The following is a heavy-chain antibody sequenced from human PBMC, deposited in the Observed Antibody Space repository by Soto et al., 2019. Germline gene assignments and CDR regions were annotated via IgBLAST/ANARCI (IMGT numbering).Heavy chain of an antibody. V-gene: IGHV4-59*01. CDR1: GGSISSYY. CDR2: IHYSGRT. CDR3: ARFEESGYAQFDY. D-gene: IGHD5-18*01. Sequence: SETLSLTCTVSGGSISSYYWTWIRQPPGKGLEWIGYIHYSGRTNYNPSLKSRVTISVETSKNQFSLKLRSVTAADTAVYYCARFEESGYAQFDYWGQGTLVTVSS. J-gene: IGHJ4*02.